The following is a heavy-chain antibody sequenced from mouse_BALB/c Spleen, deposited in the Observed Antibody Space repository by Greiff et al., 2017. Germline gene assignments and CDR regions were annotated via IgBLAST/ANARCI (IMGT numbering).Heavy chain of an antibody. V-gene: IGHV7-3*02. CDR1: GFTFTDYY. Sequence: EVHLVESGGGLVQPGGSLRLSCATSGFTFTDYYMSWVRQPPGKALEWLGFIRNKANGYTTEYSASVKGRFTISRDNSQSILYLQMNTLRAEDSAPYFCARLCDVYPHCYFDVCGAGTTVTVSS. J-gene: IGHJ1*01. CDR3: ARLCDVYPHCYFDV. CDR2: IRNKANGYTT.